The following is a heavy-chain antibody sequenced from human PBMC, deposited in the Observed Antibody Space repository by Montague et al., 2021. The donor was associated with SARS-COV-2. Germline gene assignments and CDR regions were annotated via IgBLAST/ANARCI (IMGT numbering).Heavy chain of an antibody. J-gene: IGHJ4*02. CDR1: GGSISSSNR. V-gene: IGHV4-4*02. D-gene: IGHD3-10*01. CDR2: IYHSGST. Sequence: SETLPLTCAVSGGSISSSNRGSWVRQPPGKGLEWIGEIYHSGSTNYHPXXKSRVTLSVDKSKNQFSLKLSSVTAADTAVYYCASRGAGWFGSNPERFDYWGQGTLVTVSS. CDR3: ASRGAGWFGSNPERFDY.